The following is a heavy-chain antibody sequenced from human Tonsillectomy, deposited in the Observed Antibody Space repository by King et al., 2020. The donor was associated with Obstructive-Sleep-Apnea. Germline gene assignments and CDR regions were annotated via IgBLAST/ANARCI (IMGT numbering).Heavy chain of an antibody. J-gene: IGHJ5*02. Sequence: VQLQESGPGLLKPSETLSLNCSVSGYSMSSGYYWGWIRQAPEKGLEWIGSSYQTGSTYYNPSLRSGVTISVDTSKNQLSLKMRAVTAADTAIYYCARASSRAVAGTSWFDPWGQGTLVTVSS. CDR1: GYSMSSGYY. D-gene: IGHD6-19*01. CDR3: ARASSRAVAGTSWFDP. V-gene: IGHV4-38-2*02. CDR2: SYQTGST.